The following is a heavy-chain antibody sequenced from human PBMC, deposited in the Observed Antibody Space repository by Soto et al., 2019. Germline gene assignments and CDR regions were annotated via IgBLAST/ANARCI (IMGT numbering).Heavy chain of an antibody. D-gene: IGHD4-17*01. Sequence: RGESLKISCKGSGYSFTSYWIGWVRQMPGKGLEWMGIIYPGDSDTRYSPSFQGQVTISADKSISTAYLQWSSLKASDTAMYYCARDSHTSDPYGYMDVWGKGTTVTVSS. J-gene: IGHJ6*03. CDR1: GYSFTSYW. CDR3: ARDSHTSDPYGYMDV. CDR2: IYPGDSDT. V-gene: IGHV5-51*01.